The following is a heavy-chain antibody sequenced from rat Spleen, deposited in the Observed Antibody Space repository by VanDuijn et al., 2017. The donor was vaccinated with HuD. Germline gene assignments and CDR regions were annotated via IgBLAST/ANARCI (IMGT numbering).Heavy chain of an antibody. CDR1: GFTFSNYG. J-gene: IGHJ3*01. V-gene: IGHV5-29*01. D-gene: IGHD1-11*01. Sequence: EVQLVESGGGLVQPGRSLKLSCAASGFTFSNYGMAWFRQAPTTGLEWVATIKYDGSSTYHRDPVNGRFTISKDNAKSTLYLQMDSLRSEDTATYYCTRLGTEAIGNWFSYWGQGTLVTVSS. CDR2: IKYDGSST. CDR3: TRLGTEAIGNWFSY.